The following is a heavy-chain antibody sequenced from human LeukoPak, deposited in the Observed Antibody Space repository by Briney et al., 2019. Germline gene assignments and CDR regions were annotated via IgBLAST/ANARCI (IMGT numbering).Heavy chain of an antibody. Sequence: GGSLRLSCAASGFTLSSYAMSWVRQAPGKGLEWVSAISGSGGSTYYADSVKGRFTISRDNSKNTLYLQMNSLRAEDTAVYYCAKLGYDILTGYYRRGTYYFDYWGQGTLVTVSS. V-gene: IGHV3-23*01. D-gene: IGHD3-9*01. J-gene: IGHJ4*02. CDR2: ISGSGGST. CDR3: AKLGYDILTGYYRRGTYYFDY. CDR1: GFTLSSYA.